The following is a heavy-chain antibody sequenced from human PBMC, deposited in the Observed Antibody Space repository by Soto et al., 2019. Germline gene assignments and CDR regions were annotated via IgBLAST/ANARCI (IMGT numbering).Heavy chain of an antibody. CDR2: ISYDGSNK. D-gene: IGHD6-19*01. Sequence: QVQLVESGGGVVQPGRSLRLSCAASGFTFSSYAMHWVRQAPGKGLEWVAVISYDGSNKYYADSVKGRFTISRDNSKNTLYLQMNSLRAEDTAVYYCARDWSIAEAGTLDYWGQVTLVTVSS. J-gene: IGHJ4*02. V-gene: IGHV3-30-3*01. CDR3: ARDWSIAEAGTLDY. CDR1: GFTFSSYA.